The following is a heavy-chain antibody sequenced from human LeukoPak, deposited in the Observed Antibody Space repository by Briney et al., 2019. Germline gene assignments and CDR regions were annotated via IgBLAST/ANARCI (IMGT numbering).Heavy chain of an antibody. Sequence: GGSLRLSCAASGFTFSSYGMHWVRQAPGKGLEWVSFISYDGSNKYYADSVQGRFTISRDNAKNTLYLQMNSLRDEDTAVYYCARDGDSSGYYAAFDIWGQGTMVTVSS. J-gene: IGHJ3*02. CDR1: GFTFSSYG. D-gene: IGHD3-22*01. CDR2: ISYDGSNK. CDR3: ARDGDSSGYYAAFDI. V-gene: IGHV3-30*03.